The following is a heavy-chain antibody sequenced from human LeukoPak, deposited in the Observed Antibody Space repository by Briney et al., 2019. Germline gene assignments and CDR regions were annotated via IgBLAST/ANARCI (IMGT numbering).Heavy chain of an antibody. Sequence: ASVKVSCKASGYTFTGNYMHWVRQAPGQGLEWMGWVNPNSGGSNYAQNFQGRVTMTRDTSISTVYMELSRLRSDDPAVYYCARGRVTATDGFDIWGQGTTVIVSS. J-gene: IGHJ3*02. CDR2: VNPNSGGS. D-gene: IGHD2-21*02. V-gene: IGHV1-2*02. CDR1: GYTFTGNY. CDR3: ARGRVTATDGFDI.